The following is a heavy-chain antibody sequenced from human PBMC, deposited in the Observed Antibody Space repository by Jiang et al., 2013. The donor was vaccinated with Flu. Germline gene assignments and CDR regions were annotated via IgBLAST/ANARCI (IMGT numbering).Heavy chain of an antibody. CDR1: FSSYG. J-gene: IGHJ6*02. V-gene: IGHV3-30*18. CDR3: AKDRNTMIVVVTEGMDV. CDR2: ISYDGSNK. Sequence: FSSYGMHWVRQAPGKGLEWVAVISYDGSNKYYADSVKGRFTISRDNSKNTLYLQMNSLRAEDTAVYYCAKDRNTMIVVVTEGMDVWGQGTTVTVSS. D-gene: IGHD3-22*01.